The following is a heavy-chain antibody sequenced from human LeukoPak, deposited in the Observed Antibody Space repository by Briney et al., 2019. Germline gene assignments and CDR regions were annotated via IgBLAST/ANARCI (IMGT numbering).Heavy chain of an antibody. CDR1: GFTFSSYT. Sequence: GGSLRLSCAASGFTFSSYTMNWVRQAPGKGLEWVSSISSSSSSIYYADSVKGRFTISRDNAKNSLYLQMNSLRAEDTAVYYCARDSCTSGSCFDCGQGIQCTVSS. CDR3: ARDSCTSGSCFD. CDR2: ISSSSSSI. V-gene: IGHV3-21*01. D-gene: IGHD1-26*01. J-gene: IGHJ1*01.